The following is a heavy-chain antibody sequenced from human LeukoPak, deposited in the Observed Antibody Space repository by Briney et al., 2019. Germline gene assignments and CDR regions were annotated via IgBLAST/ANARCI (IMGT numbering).Heavy chain of an antibody. D-gene: IGHD2-2*02. Sequence: ASVKVSCKASGYTFTGYYMHWVRQAPGQGLEWMGWINPNSGGTNYAQKFQGRVTMTRDTSISTAYMELSRLRSDDTAVYYCARDSEYCSSTSCYNPYNWFDPWGQGTLVTVSS. CDR3: ARDSEYCSSTSCYNPYNWFDP. CDR1: GYTFTGYY. CDR2: INPNSGGT. V-gene: IGHV1-2*02. J-gene: IGHJ5*02.